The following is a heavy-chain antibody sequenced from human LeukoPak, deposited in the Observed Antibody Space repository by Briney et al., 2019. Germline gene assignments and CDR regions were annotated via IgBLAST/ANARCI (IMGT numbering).Heavy chain of an antibody. J-gene: IGHJ6*03. D-gene: IGHD3-3*01. V-gene: IGHV3-30*03. Sequence: PGGSPRLSCAATGITSSSYSMHRVRHAPGKGQKWVAVISFDASNKYYADSVKGRFTISRDNSKNTLYLQMNSLRAEDAAVYYCARDAGVPGPLKPESHYYYYYMDVWSKGTTVTISS. CDR1: GITSSSYS. CDR2: ISFDASNK. CDR3: ARDAGVPGPLKPESHYYYYYMDV.